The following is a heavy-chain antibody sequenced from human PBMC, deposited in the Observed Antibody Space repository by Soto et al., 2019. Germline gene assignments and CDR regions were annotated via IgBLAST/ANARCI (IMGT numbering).Heavy chain of an antibody. D-gene: IGHD3-16*01. V-gene: IGHV4-31*03. J-gene: IGHJ4*02. CDR1: GGSITSSGYY. CDR3: GTGGGITEVDY. Sequence: QVQLQESRPGLVKPSQTLSLTCTVSGGSITSSGYYWSWIRQHPGEGLEWVGFTSHSGSASYNPSLETRVLIPADPSSSQVSPNLRALAGAATAVYYCGTGGGITEVDYWGQGTLVTVS. CDR2: TSHSGSA.